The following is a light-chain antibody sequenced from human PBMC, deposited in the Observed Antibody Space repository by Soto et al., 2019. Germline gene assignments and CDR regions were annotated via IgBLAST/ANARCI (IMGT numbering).Light chain of an antibody. J-gene: IGLJ1*01. CDR1: SSDVGGYDY. V-gene: IGLV2-8*01. Sequence: LTQPPSASGSPGQSVTISCTGVSSDVGGYDYVSWYQQHPGKPPKLIIYEVTQRPSGVPDRFSGSKSGNTASLTVSGLQADDEAEYFCSSYAASTKIVFGTGTKVTVL. CDR3: SSYAASTKIV. CDR2: EVT.